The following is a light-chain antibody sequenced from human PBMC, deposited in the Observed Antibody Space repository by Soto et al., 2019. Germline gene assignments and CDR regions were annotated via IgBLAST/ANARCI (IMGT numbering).Light chain of an antibody. CDR1: QSVSSY. V-gene: IGKV3-11*01. J-gene: IGKJ4*01. Sequence: DIVLKQSPSTLSLSPGERATLYCRASQSVSSYLAWYQQKPGQAPRLLIYDASNRATGIPARFSGSGSGTDFTLTISCLQSEDFATYYCQQYYSYPLTFGGGTKVDIK. CDR3: QQYYSYPLT. CDR2: DAS.